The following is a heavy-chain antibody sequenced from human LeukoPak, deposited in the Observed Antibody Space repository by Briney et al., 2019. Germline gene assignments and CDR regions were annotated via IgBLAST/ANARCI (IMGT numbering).Heavy chain of an antibody. CDR3: ARDQLGYCSGGSCYSRSY. Sequence: ASVKVSCKASGYTFTGYYMHWVRQAPGQGLEWMGWINPNSGGTNYAQKFQGRVTMTRDTSISTAYMELSRLRSDDTAMYYCARDQLGYCSGGSCYSRSYWGQGSLVTVSS. J-gene: IGHJ4*02. V-gene: IGHV1-2*02. CDR1: GYTFTGYY. D-gene: IGHD2-15*01. CDR2: INPNSGGT.